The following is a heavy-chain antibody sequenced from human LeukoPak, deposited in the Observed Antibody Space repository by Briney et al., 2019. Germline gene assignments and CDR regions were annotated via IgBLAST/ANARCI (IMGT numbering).Heavy chain of an antibody. D-gene: IGHD5-12*01. Sequence: GGSLRLSCAAAGFTFSDYYMSWIRQAPGKGLEWVSYISSSGSTIYYADSVKGRFTISRDNAKNSPYLQMNSLRAEDTAVYYCATTVDIVYYFDYWGQGTLVTVSS. J-gene: IGHJ4*02. CDR1: GFTFSDYY. CDR2: ISSSGSTI. V-gene: IGHV3-11*01. CDR3: ATTVDIVYYFDY.